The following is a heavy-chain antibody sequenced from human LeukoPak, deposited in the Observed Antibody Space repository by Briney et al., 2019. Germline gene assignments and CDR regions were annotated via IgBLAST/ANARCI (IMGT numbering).Heavy chain of an antibody. Sequence: GGSLRLSCAASGFTFSSYGMHWVRQAPGKGLEWVAVISYDGSNKYYADSAKGRFTISRDNSKNTLYLQMNSLRAEDTAVYYCAKDSSGWGYFDYWGQGTLVTVSS. CDR2: ISYDGSNK. D-gene: IGHD6-19*01. J-gene: IGHJ4*02. CDR1: GFTFSSYG. CDR3: AKDSSGWGYFDY. V-gene: IGHV3-30*18.